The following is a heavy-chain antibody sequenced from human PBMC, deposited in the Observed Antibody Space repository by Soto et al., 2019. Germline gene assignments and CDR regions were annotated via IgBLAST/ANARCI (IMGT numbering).Heavy chain of an antibody. D-gene: IGHD3-16*02. CDR2: INHSGST. CDR3: ASGRSSGIWGSYSFGNWIDP. Sequence: SETLSLTCAVYGGSFSGYYWSWIRQPPGKGLEWIGEINHSGSTNYNPSLKSRVTISVDTSKNQFSLKLSSVTAADTAVYYCASGRSSGIWGSYSFGNWIDPWGQGTLVNVSS. CDR1: GGSFSGYY. J-gene: IGHJ5*02. V-gene: IGHV4-34*01.